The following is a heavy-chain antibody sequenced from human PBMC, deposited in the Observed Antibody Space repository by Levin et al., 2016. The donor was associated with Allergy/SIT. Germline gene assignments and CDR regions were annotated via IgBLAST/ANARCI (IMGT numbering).Heavy chain of an antibody. D-gene: IGHD3-22*01. J-gene: IGHJ5*02. Sequence: ASVKVSCKASGYTFTSYGISWVRQAPGQGLEWMGWISAYNGNTNYAQKLQGRVTMTTDTSTSTAYMELRSLRSDDTAVYYCARVKTSLTMIVVVMSNWFDPWGQGTLVTVSS. CDR3: ARVKTSLTMIVVVMSNWFDP. CDR1: GYTFTSYG. CDR2: ISAYNGNT. V-gene: IGHV1-18*04.